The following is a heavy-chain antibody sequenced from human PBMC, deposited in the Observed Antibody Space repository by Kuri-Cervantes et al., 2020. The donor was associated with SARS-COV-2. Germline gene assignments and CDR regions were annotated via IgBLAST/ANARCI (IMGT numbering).Heavy chain of an antibody. D-gene: IGHD2-2*01. CDR3: AGKDIVVVPAFYYYMDV. Sequence: SETLSLTCTVSGGSISSSSYYWGWIRQPPGKGLEWIGSIYYSGSTYYNPSLKSRVTISVDTSKNQFSLKLSSVTAADTAVYYCAGKDIVVVPAFYYYMDVWCKGTTVTVSS. CDR1: GGSISSSSYY. V-gene: IGHV4-39*01. CDR2: IYYSGST. J-gene: IGHJ6*03.